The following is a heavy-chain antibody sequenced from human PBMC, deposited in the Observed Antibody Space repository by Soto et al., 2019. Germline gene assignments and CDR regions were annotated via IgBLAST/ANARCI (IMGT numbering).Heavy chain of an antibody. V-gene: IGHV4-39*01. CDR1: GGSGSGNNYA. Sequence: PSETLSLTCIVSGGSGSGNNYAWGWIRQPPGKGLEWIGTIYNSGTTYYNPSLKSRVTISVDTSKNQFSLNLNSVTAADTAVYYCATRIEVATYFDYWDQGTLVTVSS. D-gene: IGHD6-19*01. J-gene: IGHJ4*02. CDR3: ATRIEVATYFDY. CDR2: IYNSGTT.